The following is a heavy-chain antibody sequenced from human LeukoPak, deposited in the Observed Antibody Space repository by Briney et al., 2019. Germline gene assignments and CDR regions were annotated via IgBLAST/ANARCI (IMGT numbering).Heavy chain of an antibody. J-gene: IGHJ4*02. CDR1: GFTFDDYA. V-gene: IGHV3-9*01. CDR3: AQAVIAVAGYIDY. CDR2: ISWNSGSI. D-gene: IGHD6-19*01. Sequence: GGSLRLSCAASGFTFDDYAMHWVRQAPGKGLEWVSGISWNSGSIGYADSVKGRFTISRDNAKNSLYLQMNSLRAEDTALYYCAQAVIAVAGYIDYWGQGTLVTVSS.